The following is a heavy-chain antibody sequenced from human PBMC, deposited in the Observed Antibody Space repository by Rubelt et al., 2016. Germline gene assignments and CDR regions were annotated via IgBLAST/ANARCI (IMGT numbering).Heavy chain of an antibody. Sequence: TSYAMHWVRQAPGQRLEWMGWINAGNGNTKYSQKFQGRVTMTTDTSTSTAYMELRSLRSDDTAVYYCARGRLTGTSPGTFDYWGQGTLVTVSS. D-gene: IGHD1-7*01. CDR3: ARGRLTGTSPGTFDY. CDR1: TSYA. J-gene: IGHJ4*02. V-gene: IGHV1-3*01. CDR2: INAGNGNT.